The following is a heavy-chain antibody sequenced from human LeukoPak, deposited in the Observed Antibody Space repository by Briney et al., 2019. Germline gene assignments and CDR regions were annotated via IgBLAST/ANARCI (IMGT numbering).Heavy chain of an antibody. Sequence: GGSLRLSCAASGFTFSSYWMSWVRQAPGKGLEGVANIKQDGTEKYYVDSVKGRFTISRDNTKKSLYLQMNSLRAEDTAVYYCARDRAPVSHDYSYFDYWGQGTLVTVSS. J-gene: IGHJ4*02. V-gene: IGHV3-7*01. D-gene: IGHD4-11*01. CDR3: ARDRAPVSHDYSYFDY. CDR1: GFTFSSYW. CDR2: IKQDGTEK.